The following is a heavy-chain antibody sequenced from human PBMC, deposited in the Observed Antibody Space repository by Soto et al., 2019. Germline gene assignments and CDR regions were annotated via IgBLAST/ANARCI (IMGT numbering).Heavy chain of an antibody. D-gene: IGHD2-15*01. V-gene: IGHV6-1*01. CDR1: GDSVSSNSAA. CDR3: ARDIVVVVAARYLEDYYYYYYMDF. Sequence: PSQTLSLTCAISGDSVSSNSAAWNWIRQSPSRGLEWLGRTYYRSKWYNDYAVSVRSRITINPDTSKNQFSLQLNSVTPEDTAVYYCARDIVVVVAARYLEDYYYYYYMDFWGKGTTVTVSS. CDR2: TYYRSKWYN. J-gene: IGHJ6*03.